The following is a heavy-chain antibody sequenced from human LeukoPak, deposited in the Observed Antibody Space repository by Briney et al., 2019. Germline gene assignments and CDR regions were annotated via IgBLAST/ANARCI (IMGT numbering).Heavy chain of an antibody. Sequence: GGSLRLSCAASGFTFSSYSMNWVRQAPGKGLEWVSSISSSSSYIYYADSVKGRFTISRDNAKNSLYLQMNSLRAEDMAVYYCARDGGGSYYYDSSGFDYWGQGTLVTVSS. J-gene: IGHJ4*02. CDR3: ARDGGGSYYYDSSGFDY. CDR1: GFTFSSYS. D-gene: IGHD3-22*01. V-gene: IGHV3-21*01. CDR2: ISSSSSYI.